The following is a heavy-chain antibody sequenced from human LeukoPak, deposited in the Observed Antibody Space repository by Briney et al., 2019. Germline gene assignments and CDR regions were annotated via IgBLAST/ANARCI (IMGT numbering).Heavy chain of an antibody. CDR2: IYYSGST. V-gene: IGHV4-59*01. CDR3: ASSSGYYTGIDY. CDR1: GGSISSYY. Sequence: SETLSLTCTVSGGSISSYYWSWIRKPPGKGLEWIGYIYYSGSTNYNPSLKSRVTISVDTSKNQFSLKLSSVTAADTAVYYCASSSGYYTGIDYWGQGTLVTVSS. J-gene: IGHJ4*02. D-gene: IGHD3-22*01.